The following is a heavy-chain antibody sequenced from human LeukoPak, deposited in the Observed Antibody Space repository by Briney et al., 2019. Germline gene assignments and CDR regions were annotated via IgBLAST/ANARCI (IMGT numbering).Heavy chain of an antibody. D-gene: IGHD6-13*01. J-gene: IGHJ1*01. CDR3: ASHSATWYFQH. CDR2: IYYSGST. Sequence: SETLSLTYTVSGGSISSYYWSWIRQPPGKGLEWIGYIYYSGSTNYKPSLKSRVTMSLNTSKNQFSLKLSSVTAADTAIYYCASHSATWYFQHWGQGTPVTVSS. CDR1: GGSISSYY. V-gene: IGHV4-59*01.